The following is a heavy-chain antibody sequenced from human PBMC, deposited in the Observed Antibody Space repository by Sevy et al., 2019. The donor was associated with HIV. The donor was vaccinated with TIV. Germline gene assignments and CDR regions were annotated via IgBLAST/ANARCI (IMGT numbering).Heavy chain of an antibody. D-gene: IGHD5-18*01. CDR3: ARDLRIQLWLPAY. J-gene: IGHJ4*02. CDR2: ISYDGSNK. CDR1: GFTFSSYA. Sequence: GGSLRLSCAASGFTFSSYAMHWVRQAPGKGLEWVAVISYDGSNKYYADSVKGRFTISRDSSKNTLYLQMNSLRAEDTAVYYCARDLRIQLWLPAYWGQGTLVTVSS. V-gene: IGHV3-30-3*01.